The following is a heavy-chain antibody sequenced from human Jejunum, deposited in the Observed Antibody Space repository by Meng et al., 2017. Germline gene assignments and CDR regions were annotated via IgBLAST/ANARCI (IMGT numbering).Heavy chain of an antibody. CDR1: GYTFTSYG. CDR2: IRAYNGDT. CDR3: ARVFGYSSNWYRSHYPNWFDP. D-gene: IGHD6-13*01. V-gene: IGHV1-18*01. J-gene: IGHJ5*02. Sequence: ASVTVSCQTSGYTFTSYGVRRVRQAPGQGLEWMGWIRAYNGDTNYSQKFQGRVTMTTETPTSTAYMALRSLRSDDTAVYYCARVFGYSSNWYRSHYPNWFDPWGQGTLVTVSS.